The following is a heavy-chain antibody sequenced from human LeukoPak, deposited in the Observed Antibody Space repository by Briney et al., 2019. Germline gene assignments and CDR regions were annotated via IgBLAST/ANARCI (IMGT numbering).Heavy chain of an antibody. V-gene: IGHV4-34*01. Sequence: SETLSLTCAVYGGSFSGYYWSWIRQPPGKGLEWIGEINHSGSTNYNPSLKSRVTISVDTSKNQFSLKLSSVTAADTAVYYCARLSSGWSRWGQGTLVTVSS. D-gene: IGHD6-19*01. CDR1: GGSFSGYY. CDR3: ARLSSGWSR. J-gene: IGHJ4*02. CDR2: INHSGST.